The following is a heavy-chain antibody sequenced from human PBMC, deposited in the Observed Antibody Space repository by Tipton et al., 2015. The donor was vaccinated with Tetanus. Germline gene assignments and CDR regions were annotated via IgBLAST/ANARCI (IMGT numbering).Heavy chain of an antibody. V-gene: IGHV5-51*01. Sequence: QLVQSGGEVKKPGESLKISCKGSGYIFNNYWIGWVRQKPGKGLEWMGIIYPGDSDTRYSPYFQGQVTISVDKSINTAYLQWSSLKASDTSMFYCARANCTDGVCNFDFWGQGALVTVAS. D-gene: IGHD2-8*01. CDR2: IYPGDSDT. J-gene: IGHJ4*02. CDR3: ARANCTDGVCNFDF. CDR1: GYIFNNYW.